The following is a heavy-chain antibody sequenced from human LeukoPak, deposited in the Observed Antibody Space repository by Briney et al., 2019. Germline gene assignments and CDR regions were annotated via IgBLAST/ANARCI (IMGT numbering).Heavy chain of an antibody. J-gene: IGHJ4*02. Sequence: SETLSLTCAVYGGSFSGYYWSWIRQPPGKGLEWIGEISDSGSTNYNPSLKSRVTISVDTSKNQFSLKLSSATAPDTAVYYCARGPPLRALDYWGQGTLVTVSS. CDR1: GGSFSGYY. CDR3: ARGPPLRALDY. CDR2: ISDSGST. V-gene: IGHV4-34*01.